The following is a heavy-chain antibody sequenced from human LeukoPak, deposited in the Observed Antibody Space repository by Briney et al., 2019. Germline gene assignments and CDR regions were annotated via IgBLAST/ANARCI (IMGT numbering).Heavy chain of an antibody. CDR3: AIDPWDCSGNSCPMYHYYMAV. V-gene: IGHV3-30*02. D-gene: IGHD4-23*01. CDR1: GFTFSNYG. CDR2: IRYDGSDK. Sequence: GGSLRLSCAASGFTFSNYGMHWVRQAPGKGPEWISFIRYDGSDKYYVDSVKGRFTISRDNSKNTLYLQMNSLRVEDTAVYYCAIDPWDCSGNSCPMYHYYMAVWGKGTTVTVSS. J-gene: IGHJ6*03.